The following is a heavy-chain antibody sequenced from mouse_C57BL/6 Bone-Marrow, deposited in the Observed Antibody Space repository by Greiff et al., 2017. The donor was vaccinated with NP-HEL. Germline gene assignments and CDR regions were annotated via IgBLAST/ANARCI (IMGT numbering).Heavy chain of an antibody. J-gene: IGHJ2*01. CDR2: IDPENGDT. CDR3: TTPIYYYGSSRFDY. CDR1: GFNIKDDY. D-gene: IGHD1-1*01. V-gene: IGHV14-4*01. Sequence: EVKLMESGAELVRPGASVKLSCTASGFNIKDDYMHWVKQRPEQGLEWIGWIDPENGDTEYASKFQGKATITADTSSNTAYLQLSSLTSEDTAVYYCTTPIYYYGSSRFDYWGQGTTLTVSS.